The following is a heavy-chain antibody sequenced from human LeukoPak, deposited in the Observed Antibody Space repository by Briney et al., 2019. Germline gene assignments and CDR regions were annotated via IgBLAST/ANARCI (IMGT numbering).Heavy chain of an antibody. CDR2: IYSGGST. Sequence: GGSLRLSCAASGFTVSSNYMSWVRQAPGKGLEWVSVIYSGGSTYYADSVKGRFTISRDNSKNTLYLQMNSLRAEDTAVYYCERAGYYYDSSGYYYVDYWGQGTLVTVSS. CDR3: ERAGYYYDSSGYYYVDY. J-gene: IGHJ4*02. CDR1: GFTVSSNY. V-gene: IGHV3-53*01. D-gene: IGHD3-22*01.